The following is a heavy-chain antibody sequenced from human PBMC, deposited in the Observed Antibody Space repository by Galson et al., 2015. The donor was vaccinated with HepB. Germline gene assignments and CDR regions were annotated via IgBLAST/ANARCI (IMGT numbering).Heavy chain of an antibody. CDR2: ISKGYDII. J-gene: IGHJ3*02. D-gene: IGHD3-16*01. Sequence: SLRLSCAASGFTFSRYAMNWVRQAPGKGLEWVACISKGYDIIIYADSVKDRVTISGDTAQNSVSLLMNNLRADNTAVYYCARVSLWAFDIWGQGTLVTVSS. CDR3: ARVSLWAFDI. V-gene: IGHV3-48*01. CDR1: GFTFSRYA.